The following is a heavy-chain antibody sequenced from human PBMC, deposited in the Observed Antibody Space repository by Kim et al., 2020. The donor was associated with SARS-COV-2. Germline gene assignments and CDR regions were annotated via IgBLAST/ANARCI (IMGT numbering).Heavy chain of an antibody. CDR3: ARGQQLGRAFDI. CDR2: ISYDGSNK. J-gene: IGHJ3*02. CDR1: GFTFSSYA. V-gene: IGHV3-30-3*01. D-gene: IGHD6-13*01. Sequence: GGSLRLSCAASGFTFSSYAMHWVRQAPGKGLEWVAAISYDGSNKYYADSVKGRFTISRDNSKNTLYLQMNSLRAEDTAVYYCARGQQLGRAFDIWGQGTMVTVSS.